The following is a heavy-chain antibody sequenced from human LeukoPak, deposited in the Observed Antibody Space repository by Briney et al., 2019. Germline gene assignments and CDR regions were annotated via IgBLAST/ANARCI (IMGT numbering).Heavy chain of an antibody. D-gene: IGHD6-6*01. Sequence: PGGSLGLSCAASGFTFSDYYMSWIRQAPGKGLEWVSYISSSGSTIYYADSVKGRFTISRDNAKNSLYLQMNSLRAEDTAVYYCARAMSIAARLQTIFDYWGQGTLVTVSS. J-gene: IGHJ4*02. CDR2: ISSSGSTI. CDR1: GFTFSDYY. CDR3: ARAMSIAARLQTIFDY. V-gene: IGHV3-11*01.